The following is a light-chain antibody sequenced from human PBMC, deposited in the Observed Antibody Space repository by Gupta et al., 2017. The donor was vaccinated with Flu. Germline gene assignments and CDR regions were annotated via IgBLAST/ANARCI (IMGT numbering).Light chain of an antibody. V-gene: IGLV3-19*01. CDR2: GKN. CDR1: RLRIYY. J-gene: IGLJ2*01. Sequence: SSELTHDPAVSVALGQTVRIPCQGDRLRIYYASWYQQKPGQAPVLVIYGKNNRPSGIPDRFSGSSSGNTASLTITGAQAEDEADYYCNSRDSSGNHLVFGGGTKLTVL. CDR3: NSRDSSGNHLV.